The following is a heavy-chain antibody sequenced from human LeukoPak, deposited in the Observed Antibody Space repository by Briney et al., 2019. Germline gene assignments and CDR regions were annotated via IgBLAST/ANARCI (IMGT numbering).Heavy chain of an antibody. CDR2: IKQDGSEK. Sequence: GGSLRLSCAASGFTFGDTWMNWVGQVPGQGLEWVANIKQDGSEKFYVASVKGRFTISRDNGKSSLYLQMNSLGAEDTALYYCATSYDMGWLIGYWGQGTLVTVSS. D-gene: IGHD3/OR15-3a*01. V-gene: IGHV3-7*03. J-gene: IGHJ4*02. CDR1: GFTFGDTW. CDR3: ATSYDMGWLIGY.